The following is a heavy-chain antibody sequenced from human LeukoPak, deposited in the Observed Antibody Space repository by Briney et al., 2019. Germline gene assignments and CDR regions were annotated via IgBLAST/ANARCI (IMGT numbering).Heavy chain of an antibody. CDR2: IYYSGST. J-gene: IGHJ4*02. D-gene: IGHD6-13*01. CDR3: ARWALAAAGFDY. Sequence: PSETLSLTCTVSGGSISSSSYYWGWIRQPPGKGLEWIGSIYYSGSTYYNPSLKSRVTISVDTSKNQFSLKLSSVTAADTAVYYCARWALAAAGFDYWGQGTLVTVSS. CDR1: GGSISSSSYY. V-gene: IGHV4-39*07.